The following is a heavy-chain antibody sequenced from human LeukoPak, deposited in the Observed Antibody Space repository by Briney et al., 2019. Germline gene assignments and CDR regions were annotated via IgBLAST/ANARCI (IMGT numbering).Heavy chain of an antibody. CDR2: IYYSGST. CDR3: ARVAIAAAGIDY. CDR1: GGSISSGDYY. J-gene: IGHJ4*02. Sequence: SQTLPLTCTVSGGSISSGDYYWSWIRQPPGKGLEWIGYIYYSGSTYYNPSFKSRVTISVDTSKNQFSLKLSSVTAADTAVYYCARVAIAAAGIDYWGQGTLVTVSS. D-gene: IGHD6-13*01. V-gene: IGHV4-30-4*01.